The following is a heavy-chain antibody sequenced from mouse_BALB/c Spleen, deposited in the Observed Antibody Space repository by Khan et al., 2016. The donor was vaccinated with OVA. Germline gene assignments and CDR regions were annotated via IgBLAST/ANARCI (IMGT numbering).Heavy chain of an antibody. Sequence: VQLQEPGPGLVAPSQSLSITCTVSGFSLTSYGVNWVRQPPGKGLEWLGVIWGYGSTNYHSAHISRLSISKDNSKSQLFLKLNSLQTDDTATYYCAKWGDVYAVDYWGQGTSGTVSA. V-gene: IGHV2-3*01. CDR1: GFSLTSYG. CDR2: IWGYGST. D-gene: IGHD2-13*01. CDR3: AKWGDVYAVDY. J-gene: IGHJ4*01.